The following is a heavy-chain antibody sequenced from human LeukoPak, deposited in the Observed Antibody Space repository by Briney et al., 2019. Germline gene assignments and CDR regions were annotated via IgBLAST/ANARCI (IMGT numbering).Heavy chain of an antibody. V-gene: IGHV3-23*01. D-gene: IGHD6-19*01. CDR1: GFIISGDS. CDR2: ISGSGGST. J-gene: IGHJ2*01. Sequence: GGSLRLSCAASGFIISGDSMNWVRQAPGKGLEWVSAISGSGGSTYYADSVKGRFTISRDNSKNTLYLQMNSLRAEDTAVYYCAKIVGSSGWYRQEYFDLWGRGTLVTVSS. CDR3: AKIVGSSGWYRQEYFDL.